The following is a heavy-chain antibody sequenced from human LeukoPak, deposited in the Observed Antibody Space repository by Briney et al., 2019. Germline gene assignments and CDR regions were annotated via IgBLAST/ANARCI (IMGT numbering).Heavy chain of an antibody. V-gene: IGHV4-31*03. Sequence: SQTLSLTCTVSGGSISSGSYHWSWIRQDPGKGLEWIGYIYYSGITYYNPSLKSRVTISLDTSRNQFSLRLNSVTAADTAVYYCARDPRGYGMDVWGQGTTVTVSS. CDR3: ARDPRGYGMDV. D-gene: IGHD2-15*01. CDR2: IYYSGIT. CDR1: GGSISSGSYH. J-gene: IGHJ6*02.